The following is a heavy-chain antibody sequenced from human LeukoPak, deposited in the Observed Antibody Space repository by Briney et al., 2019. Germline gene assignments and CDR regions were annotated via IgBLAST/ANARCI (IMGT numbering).Heavy chain of an antibody. J-gene: IGHJ4*02. Sequence: GASVKVSCKASGYTFSNYGISWVRQAPGQGLEWMGWINPDSGGTNYAQKFQGRVTMTRDTSISTAYMELSRLRSDDTAVYYCARDPGEFLDYWGQGTLVTVSS. V-gene: IGHV1-2*02. CDR2: INPDSGGT. D-gene: IGHD3-10*01. CDR3: ARDPGEFLDY. CDR1: GYTFSNYG.